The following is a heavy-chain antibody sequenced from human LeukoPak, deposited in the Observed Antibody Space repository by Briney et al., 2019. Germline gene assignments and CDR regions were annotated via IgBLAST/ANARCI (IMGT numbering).Heavy chain of an antibody. J-gene: IGHJ5*02. V-gene: IGHV4-34*01. D-gene: IGHD2-2*01. CDR3: ASRLGYCSSTSRATQYNWLDP. CDR1: GGSFSGYY. CDR2: INHSGST. Sequence: SETLSLTCAVYGGSFSGYYWSWIRQPPGKGLEWIGEINHSGSTNYNPSLKSRVTISVDTSQKQFSLQLSSVTAEATAVYYCASRLGYCSSTSRATQYNWLDPWGQGTLVTVSS.